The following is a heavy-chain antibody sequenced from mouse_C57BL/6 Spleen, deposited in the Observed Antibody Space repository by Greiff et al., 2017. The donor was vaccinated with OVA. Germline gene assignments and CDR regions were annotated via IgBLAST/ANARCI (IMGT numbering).Heavy chain of an antibody. D-gene: IGHD2-5*01. CDR1: GFTFTDYY. CDR2: IRNKANGYTT. J-gene: IGHJ3*01. CDR3: ARSPSYYSNPWFAY. Sequence: EVQLVESGGGLVQPGGSLSLSCAASGFTFTDYYMSWVRQPPGKALEWLGFIRNKANGYTTEYSASVKGRFTISRDNSQSILYLQMNALRAEDSATYYCARSPSYYSNPWFAYWGQGTLVTVSA. V-gene: IGHV7-3*01.